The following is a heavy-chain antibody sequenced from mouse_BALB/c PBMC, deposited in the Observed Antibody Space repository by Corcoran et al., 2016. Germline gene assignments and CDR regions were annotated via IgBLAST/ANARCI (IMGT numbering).Heavy chain of an antibody. D-gene: IGHD2-3*01. CDR3: ARSFYDGYRAWFAY. J-gene: IGHJ3*01. CDR2: IDPFNGGT. Sequence: ESQLQQSGPELMKPGASVNISCKASGYSFSSYYMHWVKQSHGKRLEWIGYIDPFNGGTSYNQKFKGKATLTVDKSSSTAYMHLSSLTSEYSAVYYCARSFYDGYRAWFAYWGQGTLVTVSA. V-gene: IGHV1S135*01. CDR1: GYSFSSYY.